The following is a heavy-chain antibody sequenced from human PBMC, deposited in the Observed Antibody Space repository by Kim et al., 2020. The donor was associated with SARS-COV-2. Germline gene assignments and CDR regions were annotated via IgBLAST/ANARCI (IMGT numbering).Heavy chain of an antibody. Sequence: SETLSLTCTVSGGSISSSSYYWGWIRQPPGKGLEWIGSIYYSGSTYYNPSLKSRVTISVDTSKNQFSLKLSSVTAADTAVYYCARQIIAHPHFDYWGQGTLVTVSS. CDR3: ARQIIAHPHFDY. CDR1: GGSISSSSYY. V-gene: IGHV4-39*01. J-gene: IGHJ4*02. CDR2: IYYSGST. D-gene: IGHD3-10*01.